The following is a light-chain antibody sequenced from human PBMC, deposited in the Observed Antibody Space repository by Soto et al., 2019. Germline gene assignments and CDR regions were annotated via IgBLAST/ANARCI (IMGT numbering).Light chain of an antibody. J-gene: IGLJ3*02. V-gene: IGLV2-11*01. CDR3: SSYAGGLTMV. Sequence: QSALTRPRSVSGSPRQSVTISCTGTSSDVGGYNSVSWYQQYPGKAPQLLIYHVTKRPSGVPDRFSGSKSGNTASLTISGLQAEDEADYYCSSYAGGLTMVFGGGTMLTVL. CDR2: HVT. CDR1: SSDVGGYNS.